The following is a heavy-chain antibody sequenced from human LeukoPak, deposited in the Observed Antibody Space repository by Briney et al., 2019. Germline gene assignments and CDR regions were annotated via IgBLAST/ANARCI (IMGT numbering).Heavy chain of an antibody. Sequence: SETLSLTCTVSGGSISSYYWRWIRQPPGKGLEWIGYIHYSGSTNYHPSLKSRVTISVDTSKSQFSLKLSSVTAADTAVYYCARGGDILTGYYSFDYWGRGTLVTVSS. CDR1: GGSISSYY. J-gene: IGHJ4*02. CDR3: ARGGDILTGYYSFDY. D-gene: IGHD3-9*01. V-gene: IGHV4-59*01. CDR2: IHYSGST.